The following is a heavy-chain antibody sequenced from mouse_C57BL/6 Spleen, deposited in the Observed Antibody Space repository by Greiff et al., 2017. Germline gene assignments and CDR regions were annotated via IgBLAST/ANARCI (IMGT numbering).Heavy chain of an antibody. D-gene: IGHD2-2*01. J-gene: IGHJ4*01. CDR1: GYTFTDYE. CDR3: TRWFLYAMDY. CDR2: IDPETGGT. Sequence: QVQLQQSGAELVRPGASVTLSCKASGYTFTDYEMHWVKQTPVHGLEWIGAIDPETGGTAYNQKFKGKAILTADKSSSTAYMELRSLTSEDAAVYYCTRWFLYAMDYWGQGTSVTVSS. V-gene: IGHV1-15*01.